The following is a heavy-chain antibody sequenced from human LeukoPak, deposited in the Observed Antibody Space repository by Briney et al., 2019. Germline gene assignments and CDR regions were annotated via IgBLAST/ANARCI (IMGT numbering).Heavy chain of an antibody. D-gene: IGHD3-3*01. V-gene: IGHV4-59*01. CDR3: ARGPDFWYPYDY. J-gene: IGHJ4*02. Sequence: SETLSLTCTVSGGSISSYYWSWIRQPPGKGLEWIGYIYYSGSTNYNPSLKSRVTISVDTSKNQFSLKLSSVTAADMAVYYCARGPDFWYPYDYWGQGTLVTVSS. CDR2: IYYSGST. CDR1: GGSISSYY.